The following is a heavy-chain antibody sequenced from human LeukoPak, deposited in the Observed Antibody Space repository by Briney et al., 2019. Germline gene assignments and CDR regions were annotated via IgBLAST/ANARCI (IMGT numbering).Heavy chain of an antibody. CDR2: IRYRGDT. V-gene: IGHV4-39*01. CDR3: ARRSGMTVHYNWFDP. CDR1: GDSISSNSHY. Sequence: SETLSLTCTIPGDSISSNSHYWGWIRQPPGKGLEWIGSIRYRGDTYYNPSLKSRVTISLDMSKNRVSLALNSVTATDTALYYCARRSGMTVHYNWFDPWGQGTLVTVSS. D-gene: IGHD1-1*01. J-gene: IGHJ5*02.